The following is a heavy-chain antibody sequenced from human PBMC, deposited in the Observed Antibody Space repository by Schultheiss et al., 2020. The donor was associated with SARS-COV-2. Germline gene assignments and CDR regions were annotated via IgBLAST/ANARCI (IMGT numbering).Heavy chain of an antibody. CDR3: TTGGATPIDY. V-gene: IGHV3-23*01. CDR1: GFTFSSYA. J-gene: IGHJ4*02. D-gene: IGHD1-26*01. Sequence: GGSLRLSCAASGFTFSSYAMSWVRQAPGKGLEWVSAISGSGGSTYYADSVKGRFTISRDNAKNSLYLQMNSLKTEDTAVYYCTTGGATPIDYWGQGTLVTVSS. CDR2: ISGSGGST.